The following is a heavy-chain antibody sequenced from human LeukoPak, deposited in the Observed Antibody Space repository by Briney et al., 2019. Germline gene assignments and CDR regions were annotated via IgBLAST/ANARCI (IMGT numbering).Heavy chain of an antibody. J-gene: IGHJ4*02. D-gene: IGHD3-22*01. CDR1: GGSISSYY. CDR3: ARDPYDSSGYYYGGFDY. Sequence: SETQSLTCTVSGGSISSYYWSWIRQPAGKGLEWIGRIYTSGSTNYNPSLKSRVTMSVDTSKNQFSLKLSSVTAADTAVYYCARDPYDSSGYYYGGFDYWGQGTLVTVSS. CDR2: IYTSGST. V-gene: IGHV4-4*07.